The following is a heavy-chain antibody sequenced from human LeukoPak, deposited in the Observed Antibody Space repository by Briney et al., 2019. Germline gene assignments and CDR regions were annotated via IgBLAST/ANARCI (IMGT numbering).Heavy chain of an antibody. CDR1: GGSILDSTYY. J-gene: IGHJ5*02. Sequence: SETLSLTCTVSGGSILDSTYYWAWIREPPGKGLEWIATIFYTGNTHYNPSLKSRVTMSVDTVKNQFSLNLNSVTAADTAVYYCARQSSGYYYGWFDPWGQGTLVNFSS. D-gene: IGHD3-22*01. CDR3: ARQSSGYYYGWFDP. CDR2: IFYTGNT. V-gene: IGHV4-39*01.